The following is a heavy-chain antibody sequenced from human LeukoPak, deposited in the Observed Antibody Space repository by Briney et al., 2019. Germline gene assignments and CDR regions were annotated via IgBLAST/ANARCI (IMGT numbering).Heavy chain of an antibody. CDR3: VRGGESTWS. J-gene: IGHJ5*02. CDR1: GFTFSSYG. V-gene: IGHV3-30*03. D-gene: IGHD2-15*01. Sequence: GGSLRLSCAASGFTFSSYGMHWVRQAPGKGLEWVAVISYDGSNKYYADSVEGRFTISRDDAKNTLYLQMNSLRAEDTAVYYCVRGGESTWSWGQGTLVTVSS. CDR2: ISYDGSNK.